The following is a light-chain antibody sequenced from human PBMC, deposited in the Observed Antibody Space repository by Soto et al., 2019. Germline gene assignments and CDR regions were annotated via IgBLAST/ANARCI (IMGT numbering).Light chain of an antibody. J-gene: IGLJ2*01. V-gene: IGLV2-11*01. CDR3: CSYAGSYTVV. CDR2: DVS. Sequence: QSVLTQPRSVSGSPGQSVTISCTGTSSDVGGYNYVSWYQQHPGKAPKLMIYDVSKRPSGVPDRFSGSKSGNTASLTISGLQAGDEADYYCCSYAGSYTVVFGGGTKVTVL. CDR1: SSDVGGYNY.